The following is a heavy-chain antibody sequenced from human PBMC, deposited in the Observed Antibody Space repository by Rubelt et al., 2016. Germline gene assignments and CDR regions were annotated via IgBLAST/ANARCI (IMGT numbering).Heavy chain of an antibody. CDR3: ARPDPADRYFDY. Sequence: LRLSCAASGFTFSSYSMNWVRQAPGKGLEWVAVIWYDGSNKYYADSVKGRFTISRDNSKNTLYLQMNSLRAEDTAVYYCARPDPADRYFDYWGQGTLVTVSS. CDR2: IWYDGSNK. J-gene: IGHJ4*02. V-gene: IGHV3-33*08. D-gene: IGHD6-25*01. CDR1: GFTFSSYS.